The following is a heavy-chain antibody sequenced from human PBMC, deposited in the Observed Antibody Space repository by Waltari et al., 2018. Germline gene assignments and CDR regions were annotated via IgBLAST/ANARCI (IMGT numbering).Heavy chain of an antibody. CDR1: GGSFSGYY. J-gene: IGHJ5*02. CDR3: ARHVEYSSGWYINWFDP. V-gene: IGHV4-34*01. CDR2: INHSGST. Sequence: QVQLQQWGAGLLKPSETLSLTCAVYGGSFSGYYWSWIRQPPGKGLEWIGEINHSGSTTYHPSLKSRVTISVDTSKNQFSLKLSSVPAADTAVYYCARHVEYSSGWYINWFDPWGQGTLVTVSS. D-gene: IGHD6-19*01.